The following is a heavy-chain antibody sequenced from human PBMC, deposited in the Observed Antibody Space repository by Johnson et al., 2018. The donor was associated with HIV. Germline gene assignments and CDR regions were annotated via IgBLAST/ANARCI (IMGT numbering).Heavy chain of an antibody. CDR3: ARVWEGAFDI. Sequence: VQLVESGGGLVKPGGSLRLSCAASGFTFSDYYMSWIRQAPGKGLEWVAFIRNDGSEKYYVDSVKGRFTISRDNAKNSLYLQMNSLRAGDTAVYYCARVWEGAFDIWGQGTMVTISS. CDR2: IRNDGSEK. V-gene: IGHV3-7*01. D-gene: IGHD1-26*01. J-gene: IGHJ3*02. CDR1: GFTFSDYY.